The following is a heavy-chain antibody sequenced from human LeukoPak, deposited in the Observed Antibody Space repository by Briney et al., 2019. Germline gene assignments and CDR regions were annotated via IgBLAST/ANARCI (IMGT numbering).Heavy chain of an antibody. J-gene: IGHJ4*02. D-gene: IGHD6-13*01. CDR3: AKDVEDVIAAAVPGGC. CDR2: ISGSGGST. V-gene: IGHV3-23*01. CDR1: GFTFSSYG. Sequence: PGGSLRLSCAASGFTFSSYGMSWVRQAPGKGLEWVSAISGSGGSTYYADSVKGRFTISRDNSKNTLYLQMNSLRAEDTAVYYCAKDVEDVIAAAVPGGCWGQGTLVTVSS.